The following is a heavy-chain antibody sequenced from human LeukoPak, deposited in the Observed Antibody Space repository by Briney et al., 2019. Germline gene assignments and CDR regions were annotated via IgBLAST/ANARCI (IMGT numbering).Heavy chain of an antibody. J-gene: IGHJ2*01. CDR1: GFSVSLNY. V-gene: IGHV3-53*01. CDR3: ARVGDHFHWYLDL. D-gene: IGHD3-3*02. CDR2: LYSGSDT. Sequence: PGGSLTLSCAASGFSVSLNYMNWVRQAPGKGLEWVSILYSGSDTYYADSVKGRFTISRDSSKNMLFLHMYSLRAEDTAVYYCARVGDHFHWYLDLWGRGTLVTVSS.